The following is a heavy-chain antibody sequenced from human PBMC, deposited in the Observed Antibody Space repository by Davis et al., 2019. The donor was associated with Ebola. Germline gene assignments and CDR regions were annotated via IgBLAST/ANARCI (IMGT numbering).Heavy chain of an antibody. V-gene: IGHV6-1*01. D-gene: IGHD3-16*01. CDR1: GDSVSISSGG. J-gene: IGHJ6*02. Sequence: HSQTLSLTCAVSGDSVSISSGGYNWIRQSPSRGLEWLGRTYYTSKWHNDYGESVKSRITINPDTSTNQLSLQLNSVTPEDTAVYYCVRGWGRSGLDVWGQGTTVTVSS. CDR3: VRGWGRSGLDV. CDR2: TYYTSKWHN.